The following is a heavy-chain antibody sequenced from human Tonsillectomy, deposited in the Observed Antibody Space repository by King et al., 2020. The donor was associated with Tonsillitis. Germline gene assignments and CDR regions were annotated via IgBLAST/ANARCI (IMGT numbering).Heavy chain of an antibody. Sequence: QLVQSGGVLVQPGRSLRLSCTASGFTFGYYSMSWVRQAPGKGLEWVGFIRSKAYGGTTGYAASVKGRFTISRDDSKSIAYLQMNSLKTEDTAVFYCTRVPRWSTLYAFDLWGQGTMVTVSS. V-gene: IGHV3-49*02. CDR2: IRSKAYGGTT. J-gene: IGHJ3*01. CDR1: GFTFGYYS. CDR3: TRVPRWSTLYAFDL. D-gene: IGHD3-3*01.